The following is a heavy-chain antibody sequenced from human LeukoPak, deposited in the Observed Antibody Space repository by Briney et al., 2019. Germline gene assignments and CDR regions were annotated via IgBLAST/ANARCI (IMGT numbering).Heavy chain of an antibody. CDR3: AREADYDFWSGYYPRKNWFDP. J-gene: IGHJ5*02. CDR2: IYHSGST. CDR1: GYSISSGYY. D-gene: IGHD3-3*01. Sequence: PSETLSLTCTVSGYSISSGYYWGWIQQPPGKGLEWIGSIYHSGSTYYNPSLKSRVTISVDTSKNQSSLKLSSVTAADTAVYYCAREADYDFWSGYYPRKNWFDPWGQGTLVTVSS. V-gene: IGHV4-38-2*02.